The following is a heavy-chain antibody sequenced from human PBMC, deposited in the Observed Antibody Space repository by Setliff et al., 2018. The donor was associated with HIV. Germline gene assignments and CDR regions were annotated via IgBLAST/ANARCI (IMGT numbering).Heavy chain of an antibody. CDR2: LSPSGST. J-gene: IGHJ4*02. V-gene: IGHV4-34*01. Sequence: SETLSLTCTVYGGSFSNYYINWIRQPPGKGLEWIGELSPSGSTRSNPSLQSRVTISLDTSNNQFSLKLTSVTAADTATDYCASFFVTTLTNLDYWGQGTPVTVSS. CDR1: GGSFSNYY. D-gene: IGHD4-17*01. CDR3: ASFFVTTLTNLDY.